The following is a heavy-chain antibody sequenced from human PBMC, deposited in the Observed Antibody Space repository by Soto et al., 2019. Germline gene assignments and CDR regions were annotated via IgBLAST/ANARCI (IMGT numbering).Heavy chain of an antibody. Sequence: GGSLRLSCAASGFTFSSYGRHWVRQAPGKGLEWVAVIWYDGSNKYYADSVKGRFTISRDNSKNTLYLQMYSLRAEDTAVYYCARGNDYGDYGVDYWGQGTLVTVSS. CDR1: GFTFSSYG. J-gene: IGHJ4*02. V-gene: IGHV3-33*01. CDR3: ARGNDYGDYGVDY. CDR2: IWYDGSNK. D-gene: IGHD4-17*01.